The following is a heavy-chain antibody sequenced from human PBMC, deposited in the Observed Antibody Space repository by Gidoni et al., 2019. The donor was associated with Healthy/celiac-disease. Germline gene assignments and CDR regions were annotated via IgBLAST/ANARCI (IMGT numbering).Heavy chain of an antibody. J-gene: IGHJ6*03. D-gene: IGHD2-21*01. CDR3: ARREVVVIAPDYYYYYMDV. V-gene: IGHV1-8*01. CDR1: GYTFTSSD. CDR2: MNPNSGNT. Sequence: QLQLVQSGAVVKKPGASVKVSCKASGYTFTSSDINWVRQATGQGLEWMGWMNPNSGNTGYAQKFQGRVTMTRNTSISTAYMELSSLRSEDTAVYYCARREVVVIAPDYYYYYMDVWGKGTTVTVSS.